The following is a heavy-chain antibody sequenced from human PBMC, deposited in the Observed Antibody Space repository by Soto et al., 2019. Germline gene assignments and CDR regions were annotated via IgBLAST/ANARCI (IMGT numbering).Heavy chain of an antibody. CDR1: GGTFSSYA. Sequence: ASVKVSCKASGGTFSSYAISWVRQAPGQGLEWMGGIIPIFGTANYAQKFQGRVTITADESTSTAYMELSSLRSEDTAVYYCARVDIYCSSTSCPRPWGQGTLVTVSS. V-gene: IGHV1-69*13. D-gene: IGHD2-2*01. CDR2: IIPIFGTA. J-gene: IGHJ5*02. CDR3: ARVDIYCSSTSCPRP.